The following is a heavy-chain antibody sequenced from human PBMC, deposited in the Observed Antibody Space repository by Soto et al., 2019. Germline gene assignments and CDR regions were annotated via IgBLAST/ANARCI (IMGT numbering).Heavy chain of an antibody. CDR2: ISAYNCNT. CDR3: ARVVLMVYAILRGWFDP. J-gene: IGHJ5*02. D-gene: IGHD2-8*01. Sequence: QVQLVQSGAEVKKPGASVKVSCKASGYTFTSYGISWVRQAPGQGLEWMGWISAYNCNTNYAQKLQGRVTKTTDTSTSTAYMELRSLKSDDTAVYYCARVVLMVYAILRGWFDPWGQGTLVTVSS. V-gene: IGHV1-18*01. CDR1: GYTFTSYG.